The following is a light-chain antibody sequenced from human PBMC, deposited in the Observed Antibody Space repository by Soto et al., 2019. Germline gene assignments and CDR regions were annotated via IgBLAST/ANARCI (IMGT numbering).Light chain of an antibody. Sequence: EIVLTQSPATLSFSPGARATLSCGASQSVSSSYLAWYQQKPGLAPRLLMYDASSRATGIPDRFSGSGSGTDYTLTISRLEAEDVAMYYCQHYGSSPYTFGQGTKLEIK. V-gene: IGKV3D-20*01. CDR3: QHYGSSPYT. CDR1: QSVSSSY. J-gene: IGKJ2*01. CDR2: DAS.